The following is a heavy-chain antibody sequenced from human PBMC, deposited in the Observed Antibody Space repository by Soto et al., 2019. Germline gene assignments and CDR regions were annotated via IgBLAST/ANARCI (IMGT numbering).Heavy chain of an antibody. V-gene: IGHV5-51*01. CDR3: ARRAQQQLVPLSYYYYYMDV. CDR1: GYSFTSYW. J-gene: IGHJ6*03. CDR2: IYPGDSDT. Sequence: GESLKISCKTSGYSFTSYWIGWVRQMPGKGLEWMGIIYPGDSDTRYSPSFQGQVTISADKSISTAYLQWSSLKASDTAMYYCARRAQQQLVPLSYYYYYMDVWGKGTTVTVSS. D-gene: IGHD6-13*01.